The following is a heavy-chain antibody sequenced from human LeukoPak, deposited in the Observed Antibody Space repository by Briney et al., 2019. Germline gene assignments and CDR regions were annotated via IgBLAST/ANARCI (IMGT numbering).Heavy chain of an antibody. CDR1: GYTFTSYG. CDR3: ARLRFWQQLARRGRTRTPHDY. J-gene: IGHJ4*02. Sequence: ASVKVSCKASGYTFTSYGISWVRQAPGQGLEWMGWISVYNGNTNSAQKLQGRVTMTTDTSTSTAYMELRSLRSDDTAVYYCARLRFWQQLARRGRTRTPHDYWGQGTLVTVSS. V-gene: IGHV1-18*01. D-gene: IGHD6-13*01. CDR2: ISVYNGNT.